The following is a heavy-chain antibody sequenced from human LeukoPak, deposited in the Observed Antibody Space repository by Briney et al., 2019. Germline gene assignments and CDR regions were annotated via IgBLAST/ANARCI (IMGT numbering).Heavy chain of an antibody. CDR1: GVSISSTYYF. J-gene: IGHJ5*02. V-gene: IGHV4-39*07. Sequence: SETLSLTCTVSGVSISSTYYFWGWIRQPPGKGLEWIGEINHSGSTNYNPSLKSRVTISVDTSKNQFSLKLTSVTAADTAVYYCARYRSYCTSTTCYRDWFDPWGQGTLVTVSS. CDR3: ARYRSYCTSTTCYRDWFDP. CDR2: INHSGST. D-gene: IGHD2-2*01.